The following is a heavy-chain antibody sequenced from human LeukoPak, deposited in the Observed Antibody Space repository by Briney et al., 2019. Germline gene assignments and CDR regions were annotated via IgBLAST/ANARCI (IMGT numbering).Heavy chain of an antibody. V-gene: IGHV3-7*01. CDR3: TRDRSRAEDD. D-gene: IGHD1-14*01. CDR1: GFTFSGHW. CDR2: INQGGSDK. J-gene: IGHJ4*02. Sequence: GGSLRLSCAASGFTFSGHWMSWVRQASGKGLEWVANINQGGSDKYYVDSVKGRFTISRDNANNLLYLQMNSLRGEDTAVYYCTRDRSRAEDDWGQGTLVTVSS.